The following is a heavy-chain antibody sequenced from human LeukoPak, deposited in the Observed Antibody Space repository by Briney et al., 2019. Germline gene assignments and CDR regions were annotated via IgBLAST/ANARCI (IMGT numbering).Heavy chain of an antibody. Sequence: SVKVSCKASAGTFSSYAISWVRQAPGQGLEWMGGIIPVFGTANYAQKFQGRVTITADKFTSTAYMELSSRRSEDTAVYYCARDDLTGYSVYWGQGTLVTVSS. D-gene: IGHD3-9*01. CDR3: ARDDLTGYSVY. V-gene: IGHV1-69*06. J-gene: IGHJ4*02. CDR2: IIPVFGTA. CDR1: AGTFSSYA.